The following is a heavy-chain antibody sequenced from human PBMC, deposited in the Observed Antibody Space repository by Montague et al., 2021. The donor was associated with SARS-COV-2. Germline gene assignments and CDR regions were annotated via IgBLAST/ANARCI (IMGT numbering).Heavy chain of an antibody. D-gene: IGHD3-10*01. J-gene: IGHJ6*02. CDR3: AREQWFNQYYYGMDV. CDR1: GDSISRYY. Sequence: SETLSLTCSVSGDSISRYYWSWVRQSAGKGLEWIGRVYSSGNTDSNPSLKSRVIMSRDTSTNRVSLKVTSVTAADTAVYYCAREQWFNQYYYGMDVWGQGTTVAVSS. CDR2: VYSSGNT. V-gene: IGHV4-4*07.